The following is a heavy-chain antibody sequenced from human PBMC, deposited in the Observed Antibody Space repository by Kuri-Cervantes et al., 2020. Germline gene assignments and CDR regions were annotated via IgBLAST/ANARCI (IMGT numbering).Heavy chain of an antibody. CDR3: AKDRSGNYYAMDV. CDR1: GFTFSNSW. CDR2: ISYDGSNK. V-gene: IGHV3-30*18. Sequence: GESLKIPWAGSGFTFSNSWMSWVRQAPGKGLEWVAVISYDGSNKYYGDSVQGRFTVSRDNSKNTLYLPLNSLRAADTAVFYCAKDRSGNYYAMDVWGQGTTVTVSS. J-gene: IGHJ6*02. D-gene: IGHD6-19*01.